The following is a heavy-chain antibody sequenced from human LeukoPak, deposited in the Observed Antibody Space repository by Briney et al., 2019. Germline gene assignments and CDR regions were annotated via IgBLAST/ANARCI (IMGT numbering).Heavy chain of an antibody. D-gene: IGHD3-16*01. CDR3: ARDGGLDI. CDR2: INPNSGDT. J-gene: IGHJ3*02. Sequence: GASVKVSCKSSGYTFTGYYMHLVRHAPGQGLEWMGWINPNSGDTKYAQKFQGRVTMTRDTSISTAYMELSRLRSDDTAVYYCARDGGLDIWGQGTMVTVSS. CDR1: GYTFTGYY. V-gene: IGHV1-2*02.